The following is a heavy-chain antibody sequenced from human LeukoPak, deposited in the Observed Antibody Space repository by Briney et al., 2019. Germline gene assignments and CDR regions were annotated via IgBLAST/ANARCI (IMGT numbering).Heavy chain of an antibody. J-gene: IGHJ4*02. Sequence: SETLSLTCAVYSGSFSGYYWSWIRQPPGKGLEWIGEIYHSGSTNYNPSLKSRVTISVDTSKNQFSLKLNSVTAADTAVYCCARGFATMVRGVVLDFWGQGTLVTVSS. CDR1: SGSFSGYY. D-gene: IGHD3-10*01. CDR3: ARGFATMVRGVVLDF. V-gene: IGHV4-34*01. CDR2: IYHSGST.